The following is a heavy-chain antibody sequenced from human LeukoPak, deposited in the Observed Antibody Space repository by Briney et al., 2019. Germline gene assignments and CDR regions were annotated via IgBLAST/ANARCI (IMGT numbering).Heavy chain of an antibody. J-gene: IGHJ5*02. CDR2: VYAGGNTP. D-gene: IGHD3-16*01. CDR3: AKDLAFGDGRWEFDA. V-gene: IGHV3-23*03. Sequence: ESLRLSCAGSGFSFGSFAMAWVRQAPGRGLDWVSGVYAGGNTPDYPDSVRGRFTASRDNSKSTLYLQMNSLRVEDTAVYYCAKDLAFGDGRWEFDAWGQGTLVTVSS. CDR1: GFSFGSFA.